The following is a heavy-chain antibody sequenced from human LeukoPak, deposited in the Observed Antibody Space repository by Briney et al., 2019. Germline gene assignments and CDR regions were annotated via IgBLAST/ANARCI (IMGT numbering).Heavy chain of an antibody. V-gene: IGHV4-59*01. D-gene: IGHD6-19*01. CDR2: IYYSGST. CDR3: ARVGWASNHAFDI. CDR1: GGSISSYY. Sequence: PSETLSLTCTVSGGSISSYYWSWIRQPPGKGLEWIGYIYYSGSTNYNPSLKSRVTISVDTSKNQFSLKLSSVTAADTAVYYCARVGWASNHAFDIWGQGTMVTVSS. J-gene: IGHJ3*02.